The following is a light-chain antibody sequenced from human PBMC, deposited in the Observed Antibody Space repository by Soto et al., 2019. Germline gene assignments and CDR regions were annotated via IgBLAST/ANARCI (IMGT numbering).Light chain of an antibody. J-gene: IGLJ3*02. V-gene: IGLV2-14*03. Sequence: QSVLTQPASVSGSPGQSITISCAGGIGDIGSYNYVSWYQQHPGKAPKLMIYDVSYRPSGISDRFSGSKSGNTASLTISGVQHEDDDDYYCNSYGASSTLFGGGTKLTVL. CDR1: IGDIGSYNY. CDR3: NSYGASSTL. CDR2: DVS.